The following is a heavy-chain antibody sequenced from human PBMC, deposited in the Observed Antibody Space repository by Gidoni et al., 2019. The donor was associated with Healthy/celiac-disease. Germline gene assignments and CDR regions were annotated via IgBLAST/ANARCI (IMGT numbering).Heavy chain of an antibody. Sequence: EVQLLESGGGLVQPGGSLRLPCAAFGFPFSSYAMSWVRQAPGKGLEWVSAISGSGGSTYYADSVKGRFTISRDNSKNTLYLQMNSLRAEDTAVYYCAKDGAGSIAPSYFDYWGQGTLVTVSS. CDR3: AKDGAGSIAPSYFDY. CDR1: GFPFSSYA. D-gene: IGHD6-6*01. J-gene: IGHJ4*02. V-gene: IGHV3-23*01. CDR2: ISGSGGST.